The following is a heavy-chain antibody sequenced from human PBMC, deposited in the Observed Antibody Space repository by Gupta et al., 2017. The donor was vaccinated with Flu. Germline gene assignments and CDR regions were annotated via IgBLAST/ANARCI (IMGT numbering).Heavy chain of an antibody. D-gene: IGHD3-16*01. V-gene: IGHV3-48*03. CDR2: ISSSGSTI. CDR3: ASLWGSSDY. J-gene: IGHJ4*02. Sequence: MNWVRQAPGKGLEWISKISSSGSTIYYADSVKGRFTISRDNAKNSLYLQMNNLRAEDTAVYYCASLWGSSDYWGQGTQVTVSS.